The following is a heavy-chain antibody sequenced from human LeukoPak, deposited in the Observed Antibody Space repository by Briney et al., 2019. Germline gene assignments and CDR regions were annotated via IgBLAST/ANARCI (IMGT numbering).Heavy chain of an antibody. CDR2: IYYTGNT. Sequence: PSETLSLTCNVSGGYIISADSYCGWIRHPPGKGLEWIGTIYYTGNTYYNPSLQSRVTISQAAPKNQFSLEMRSVTAADTALYYCARHSSSPGEDTYYHYMDVWGKGAAFTVSS. V-gene: IGHV4-39*01. D-gene: IGHD2-21*01. J-gene: IGHJ6*03. CDR3: ARHSSSPGEDTYYHYMDV. CDR1: GGYIISADSY.